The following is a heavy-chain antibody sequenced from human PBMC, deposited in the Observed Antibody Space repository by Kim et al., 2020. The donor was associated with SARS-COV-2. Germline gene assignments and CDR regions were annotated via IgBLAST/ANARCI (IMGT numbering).Heavy chain of an antibody. Sequence: GSLRLSCAASGFKFTDYYMSWIRQAPGKGPEWISYISSRSDNIKYADSVRGRFTTSRDNAKNSLYLQMSSLRVEDTAVYYCATRAGYLDNWGQGTPVLVSS. CDR3: ATRAGYLDN. CDR1: GFKFTDYY. D-gene: IGHD6-19*01. CDR2: ISSRSDNI. V-gene: IGHV3-11*01. J-gene: IGHJ4*02.